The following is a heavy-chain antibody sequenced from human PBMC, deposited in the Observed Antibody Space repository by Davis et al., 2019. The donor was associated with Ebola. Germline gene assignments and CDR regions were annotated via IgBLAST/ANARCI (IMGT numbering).Heavy chain of an antibody. CDR1: GFTFDDYA. D-gene: IGHD6-19*01. CDR2: ISWNSGSI. J-gene: IGHJ1*01. CDR3: AKDEVAVLAGYFQH. Sequence: GGSLRPSCAASGFTFDDYAMHWVRQAPGKGLEWVSGISWNSGSIGYADSVKGRFTISRDNAKNSLYLQMNSLRAEDTALYYCAKDEVAVLAGYFQHWGQGTLVTVSS. V-gene: IGHV3-9*01.